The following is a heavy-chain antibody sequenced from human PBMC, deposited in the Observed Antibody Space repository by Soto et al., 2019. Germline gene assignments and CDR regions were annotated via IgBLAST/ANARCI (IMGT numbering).Heavy chain of an antibody. CDR2: ISYDGSKK. J-gene: IGHJ6*02. Sequence: GGSLRLSCAASGFTFYNYAMHWVRQAPGKGLEWVALISYDGSKKSYADSVKGRFTISTDNSKDTLYLQMNSLRAEDTAVYYCARDRRTTDGMDVWGQGTTVTVSS. CDR1: GFTFYNYA. CDR3: ARDRRTTDGMDV. V-gene: IGHV3-30-3*01. D-gene: IGHD1-7*01.